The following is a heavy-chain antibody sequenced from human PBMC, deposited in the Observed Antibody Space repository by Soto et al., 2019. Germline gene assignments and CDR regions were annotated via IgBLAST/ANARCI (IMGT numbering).Heavy chain of an antibody. J-gene: IGHJ6*03. Sequence: QDQLVQSGAEVKKPGASVTVSCKASGYSFTNYGITWVRQAPGQGLEGMGWISGFNGNTNYAQKLQGRVTMTTDASTSTAYMELRSLRSDDTAVYYCARDRGVAPPVAGNPHYYYYMDVWGKGTTVTVSS. D-gene: IGHD6-19*01. CDR1: GYSFTNYG. CDR2: ISGFNGNT. CDR3: ARDRGVAPPVAGNPHYYYYMDV. V-gene: IGHV1-18*01.